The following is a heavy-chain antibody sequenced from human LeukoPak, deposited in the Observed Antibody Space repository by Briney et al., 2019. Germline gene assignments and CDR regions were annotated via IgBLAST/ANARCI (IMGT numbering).Heavy chain of an antibody. CDR1: GFSFSDAW. J-gene: IGHJ4*02. CDR2: IRSIGDGGTT. CDR3: TTXXXXXSRXXXDX. D-gene: IGHD6-6*01. V-gene: IGHV3-15*01. Sequence: GGSLRLSCAASGFSFSDAWMSWVRQAPGKGLERVGHIRSIGDGGTTDYAAAMKGRFTLSRDTSRNMFYLQMNNLKTEDTAVYYCTTXXXXXSRXXXDXWGQGTLVTVSS.